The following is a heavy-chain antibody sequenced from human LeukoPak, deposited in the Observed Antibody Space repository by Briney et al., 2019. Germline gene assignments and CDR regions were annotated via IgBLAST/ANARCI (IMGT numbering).Heavy chain of an antibody. D-gene: IGHD3-10*01. CDR3: ARVVPPTDYGSGSYFWDPYYFDY. V-gene: IGHV3-23*01. Sequence: GGSLRLSCAASGFTFSTFAMIWVRQPPGKGLEWVSSIFPSGGEIHYADSVRGRFTISRDNSKSTLSLQMNSLRAEDTAVYYCARVVPPTDYGSGSYFWDPYYFDYWGQGTLVTVSS. CDR1: GFTFSTFA. J-gene: IGHJ4*02. CDR2: IFPSGGEI.